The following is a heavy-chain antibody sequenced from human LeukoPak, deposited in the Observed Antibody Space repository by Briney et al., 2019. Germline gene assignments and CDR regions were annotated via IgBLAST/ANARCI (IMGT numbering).Heavy chain of an antibody. CDR3: AREFSSYYYYMDV. J-gene: IGHJ6*03. CDR2: ISYDGSNK. CDR1: GFTFSSYG. V-gene: IGHV3-30*03. Sequence: GGSLRLSCAASGFTFSSYGMHWVRQAPGKGLEWVAVISYDGSNKYYADSVKGRFTISRDNSKNTLYLQMNSLRAEDTAVYYCAREFSSYYYYMDVWGKGTTVTVSS.